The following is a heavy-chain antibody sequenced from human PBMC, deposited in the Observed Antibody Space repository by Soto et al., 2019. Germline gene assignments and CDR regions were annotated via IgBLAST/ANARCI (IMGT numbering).Heavy chain of an antibody. Sequence: QVQLVESGGGVVQPGRSLRLSCAASGFTFSSYGMHWVRQAPGKGLEWVAVIWYDGSNKYYADSVKGRFTISRDNSKNTRYLQMNSLRAEDTAVYYWARALGVCCGGEGALDYWGQGTLVAVCS. D-gene: IGHD2-21*01. J-gene: IGHJ4*02. CDR1: GFTFSSYG. CDR2: IWYDGSNK. V-gene: IGHV3-33*01. CDR3: ARALGVCCGGEGALDY.